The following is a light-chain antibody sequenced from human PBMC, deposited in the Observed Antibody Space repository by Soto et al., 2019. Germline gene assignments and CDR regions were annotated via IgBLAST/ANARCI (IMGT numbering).Light chain of an antibody. CDR3: QQYYRPWT. CDR2: WAS. CDR1: QSVLYSSNSKNY. J-gene: IGKJ1*01. Sequence: DIVMTQSPDSLAVSLGERATINCKSSQSVLYSSNSKNYLAWYQQKPGQPPKLLIYWASTRESGVPDRFSGRGSVTDFTLTISRLQAEDVAVYYCQQYYRPWTFGQGTKVEIK. V-gene: IGKV4-1*01.